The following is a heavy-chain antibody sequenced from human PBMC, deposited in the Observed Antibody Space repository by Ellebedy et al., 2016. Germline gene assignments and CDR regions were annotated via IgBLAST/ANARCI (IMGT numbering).Heavy chain of an antibody. Sequence: GGSLRLXXAASGFTFSSYAMSWVRQAPGKGLEWVSAISGSGGSTYYADSVKGRFTISRDNSKNTLYLQMNSLRAEDTAVYYCASHRRSSGWTDFDYWGRGTLVTVSS. CDR2: ISGSGGST. CDR3: ASHRRSSGWTDFDY. J-gene: IGHJ4*02. CDR1: GFTFSSYA. V-gene: IGHV3-23*01. D-gene: IGHD6-19*01.